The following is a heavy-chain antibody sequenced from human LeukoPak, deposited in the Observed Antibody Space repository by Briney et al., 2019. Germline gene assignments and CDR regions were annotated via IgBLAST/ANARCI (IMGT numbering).Heavy chain of an antibody. CDR1: GFTFTSYD. J-gene: IGHJ3*02. Sequence: ASVKVSCKASGFTFTSYDINWVRQASGQGLEWMGWMNPNTGNTGYAQKFQGRVTMTRDTSISTAYMELRGLSSEDTAVYYCATGEYAFDIWGQGTMVTVSS. CDR3: ATGEYAFDI. CDR2: MNPNTGNT. V-gene: IGHV1-8*01.